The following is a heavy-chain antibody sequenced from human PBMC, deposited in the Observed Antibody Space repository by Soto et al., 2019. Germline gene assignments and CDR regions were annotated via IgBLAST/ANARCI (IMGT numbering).Heavy chain of an antibody. J-gene: IGHJ5*02. CDR3: ARDQGVVLPPENWSDP. CDR2: IFSSGST. CDR1: GGSITDYS. D-gene: IGHD3-3*01. V-gene: IGHV4-4*07. Sequence: PSETLALACTVSGGSITDYSWVWIRQPSGKGLEWIGRIFSSGSTNYNPPLKGRITMSLDTSKNQFSLKLNSATATDTAVYFCARDQGVVLPPENWSDPWGQAILVTVSS.